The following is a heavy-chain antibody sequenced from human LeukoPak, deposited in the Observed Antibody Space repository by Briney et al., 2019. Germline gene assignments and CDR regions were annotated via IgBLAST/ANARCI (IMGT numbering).Heavy chain of an antibody. V-gene: IGHV4-30-4*01. D-gene: IGHD6-6*01. CDR3: ARKYPDHWFDP. J-gene: IGHJ5*02. CDR1: GGSISSGDYY. Sequence: SETLSLTCTVSGGSISSGDYYWSWIRQPPGKGLEWIGYIFYTGSTNYSPSLKSRVSISVDTFKNQFSLKLSSVTAADTAVYYCARKYPDHWFDPWGQGTLVTVSS. CDR2: IFYTGST.